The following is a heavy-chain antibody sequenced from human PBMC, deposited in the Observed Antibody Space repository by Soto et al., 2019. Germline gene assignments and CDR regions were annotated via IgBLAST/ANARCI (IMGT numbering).Heavy chain of an antibody. V-gene: IGHV2-70*11. CDR2: IDWDDDK. Sequence: SGPTLVNPTQTLTLTCTFSGFSLSTSGMCVSWIRQPPGKALGWLARIDWDDDKYYSTSLKTRLTISKDTSKNQVVLTMTNMDPVDTATYYCARGYVGVTTWYFDYWGQGTLVTVSS. CDR1: GFSLSTSGMC. D-gene: IGHD4-17*01. J-gene: IGHJ4*02. CDR3: ARGYVGVTTWYFDY.